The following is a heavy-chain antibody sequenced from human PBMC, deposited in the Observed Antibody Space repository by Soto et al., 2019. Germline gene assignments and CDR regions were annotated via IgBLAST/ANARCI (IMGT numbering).Heavy chain of an antibody. J-gene: IGHJ6*02. V-gene: IGHV1-18*01. CDR2: ISGYNGDT. CDR3: AKNGQPPYYFYGMDV. Sequence: QGQLVQSGGEVKKPGASVKVSCKASGYTFTRYGISWVRQAPGQGLEWMGWISGYNGDTKYAKKFQGRVTMTVDTSTITAYMELRSLTSADRAVYYCAKNGQPPYYFYGMDVWGQGTTVTVSS. CDR1: GYTFTRYG. D-gene: IGHD2-8*01.